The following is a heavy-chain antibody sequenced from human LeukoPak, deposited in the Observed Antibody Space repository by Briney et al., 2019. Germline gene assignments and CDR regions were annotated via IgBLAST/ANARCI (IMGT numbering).Heavy chain of an antibody. D-gene: IGHD1-26*01. CDR3: TVGGTIHWVEDY. CDR1: GFTFSSYG. CDR2: IWYDGSNK. Sequence: GGSLRLSCAASGFTFSSYGMHWVRQAPGKGLEWVAVIWYDGSNKYYADSVKGRFTISRDNTKNSVYLQMNSLRVEDTAVYYCTVGGTIHWVEDYWGQGTLVVVSS. J-gene: IGHJ4*02. V-gene: IGHV3-33*03.